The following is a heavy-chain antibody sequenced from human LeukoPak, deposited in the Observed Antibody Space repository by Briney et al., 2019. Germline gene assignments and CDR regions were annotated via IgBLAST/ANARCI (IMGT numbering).Heavy chain of an antibody. CDR2: ISSSSSYI. CDR3: ARAEGDY. Sequence: GGSLRLSCAASGFTFDTYAVHWVRQAPGKGLEWVSSISSSSSYIYYADSVKGRFTISRDNAKNSLYLQMNSLRAEDTAVYYCARAEGDYWGQGTLVTVSS. J-gene: IGHJ4*02. V-gene: IGHV3-21*01. CDR1: GFTFDTYA.